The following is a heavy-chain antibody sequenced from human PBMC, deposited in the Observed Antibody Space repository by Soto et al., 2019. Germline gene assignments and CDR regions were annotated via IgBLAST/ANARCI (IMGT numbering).Heavy chain of an antibody. CDR3: AKDRNSYGYDYFDY. CDR1: GFTFSSDA. V-gene: IGHV3-23*01. D-gene: IGHD5-18*01. Sequence: GGSLRLSCAASGFTFSSDAMSWVRQAPGKGLEWVSAISVSVGSTYYADSVKGRFTISRDNSKNTLYLQMNSLRAEDTAVYYCAKDRNSYGYDYFDYWGQGTLVTVSS. J-gene: IGHJ4*02. CDR2: ISVSVGST.